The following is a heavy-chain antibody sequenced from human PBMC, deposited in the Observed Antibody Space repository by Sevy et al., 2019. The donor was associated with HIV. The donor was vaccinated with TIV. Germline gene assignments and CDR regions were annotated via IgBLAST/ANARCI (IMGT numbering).Heavy chain of an antibody. CDR3: ARTLGDIVVVPAAHYYYYYGMDV. CDR2: TYYRSKWYN. J-gene: IGHJ6*02. Sequence: SQTLSLTCAISGDSVSSNSAAWNWIRQSPSRGLEWLGRTYYRSKWYNEYAVSVKSRITINPDTSKNQFSLQLNSVTPEDTAVYYCARTLGDIVVVPAAHYYYYYGMDVWGQGTTVTVSS. D-gene: IGHD2-2*01. CDR1: GDSVSSNSAA. V-gene: IGHV6-1*01.